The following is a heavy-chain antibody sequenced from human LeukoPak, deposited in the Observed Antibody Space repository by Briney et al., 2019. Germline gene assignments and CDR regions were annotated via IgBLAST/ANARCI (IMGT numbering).Heavy chain of an antibody. CDR1: GFTFSSYS. CDR2: ISSSSSYI. J-gene: IGHJ6*02. Sequence: GGSLRLSCAASGFTFSSYSMNWVRQAPGKGLEWVSSISSSSSYIYYADSVKGRFTISRDNAKNSLYLQMNSLRAEDTAVYYCARVPAINSGYDLSDYYYYYGMDVWGQGTTVTVSS. CDR3: ARVPAINSGYDLSDYYYYYGMDV. D-gene: IGHD5-12*01. V-gene: IGHV3-21*01.